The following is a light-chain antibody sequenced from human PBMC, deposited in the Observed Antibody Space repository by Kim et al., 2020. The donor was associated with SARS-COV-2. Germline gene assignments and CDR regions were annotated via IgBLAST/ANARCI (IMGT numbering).Light chain of an antibody. CDR2: YTD. CDR1: TSNIESNY. J-gene: IGLJ3*02. V-gene: IGLV1-47*02. Sequence: GQGFNITGSGSTSNIESNYVYWYQQLPGTAPKLLINYTDQRPTGVPDRFSGSKSGASASLAINGLRSEDEADYHCAAWDDRLDGPVFGGGTQLTVL. CDR3: AAWDDRLDGPV.